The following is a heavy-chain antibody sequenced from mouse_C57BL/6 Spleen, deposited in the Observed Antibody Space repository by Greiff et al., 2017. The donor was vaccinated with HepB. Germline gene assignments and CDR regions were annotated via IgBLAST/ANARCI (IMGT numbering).Heavy chain of an antibody. V-gene: IGHV1-52*01. D-gene: IGHD1-1*01. J-gene: IGHJ4*01. CDR2: IDPSDSET. CDR3: ARGDYGSSYRAMDY. Sequence: QVQLQQPGAELVRPGSSVKLSCKASGYTFTSYWMHWVKQRPIQGLEWIGNIDPSDSETHYNQKFKDKATLTVDKSSSTAYMQLSSLTSEDSAVYYCARGDYGSSYRAMDYWGQGTSVTVSS. CDR1: GYTFTSYW.